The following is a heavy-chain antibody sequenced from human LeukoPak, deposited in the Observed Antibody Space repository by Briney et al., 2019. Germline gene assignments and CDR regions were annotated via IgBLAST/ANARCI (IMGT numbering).Heavy chain of an antibody. CDR3: ARSASCSGRSCPPHTGLGY. J-gene: IGHJ4*02. CDR2: INPNSGGT. D-gene: IGHD2-15*01. Sequence: ASVKVSCKASGYTFTGYYMHWVRQAPGQGLEWMGRINPNSGGTNYAQKFQGRVTMTRDTSISTAYMELSRLRSDDTAAYYCARSASCSGRSCPPHTGLGYWGQGTLVTVSS. CDR1: GYTFTGYY. V-gene: IGHV1-2*06.